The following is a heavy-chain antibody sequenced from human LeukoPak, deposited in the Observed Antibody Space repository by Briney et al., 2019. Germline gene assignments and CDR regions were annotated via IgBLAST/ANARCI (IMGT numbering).Heavy chain of an antibody. Sequence: GGSLRLSCAASGFTFSSSAMSWVRLAPGKGLEWASGISGSDGSTYYADSVKGRFTISRDNSKNTLYLQINSLRAEDTAVYFCAKDRLGGPYFFHYWGQGTLVTVSS. V-gene: IGHV3-23*01. CDR2: ISGSDGST. CDR3: AKDRLGGPYFFHY. D-gene: IGHD3-16*01. J-gene: IGHJ4*02. CDR1: GFTFSSSA.